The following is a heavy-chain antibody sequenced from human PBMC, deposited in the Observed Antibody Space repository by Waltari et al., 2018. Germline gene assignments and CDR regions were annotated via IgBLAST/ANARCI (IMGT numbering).Heavy chain of an antibody. V-gene: IGHV4-59*08. J-gene: IGHJ5*02. CDR1: GASIRDSY. CDR3: VQHVSVDLDTTGYYDWFDP. CDR2: IHDIGGT. D-gene: IGHD3-22*01. Sequence: QVQLQESGPGLVKPSETLSLTCTVSGASIRDSYLSWIRQPPGKGLEWIGFIHDIGGTSYNPSLRSRVTMSIDTSKNQFSLKLNSVTAADTAVYYCVQHVSVDLDTTGYYDWFDPWGQGTLVTVSS.